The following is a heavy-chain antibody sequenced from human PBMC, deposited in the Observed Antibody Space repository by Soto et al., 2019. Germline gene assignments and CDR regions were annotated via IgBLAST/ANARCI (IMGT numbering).Heavy chain of an antibody. CDR2: ISGGGSNT. CDR1: GFPFSSYV. CDR3: AKDSNKGSSSLVGRYFDY. V-gene: IGHV3-23*01. D-gene: IGHD2-15*01. Sequence: EVQLLESGGGLVQRGGSLRLSCAASGFPFSSYVMSWVRQAPGKGLEWVAGISGGGSNTFYADSVKGRFTISRDNSKNNLLLQLNSLRAEDTAVDYCAKDSNKGSSSLVGRYFDYWGQGIVVTVSS. J-gene: IGHJ4*02.